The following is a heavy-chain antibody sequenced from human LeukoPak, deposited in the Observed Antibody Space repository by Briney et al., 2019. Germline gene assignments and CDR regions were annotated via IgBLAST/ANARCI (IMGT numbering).Heavy chain of an antibody. CDR1: GGSISSGGYY. J-gene: IGHJ5*02. CDR3: ASAPKVVPAAKIWFDP. D-gene: IGHD2-2*01. V-gene: IGHV4-30-2*01. Sequence: SETLSLTCTVSGGSISSGGYYWSWIRQPPGKGLEWIGYIYHSGSTYYNPSLKSRVTISVDRSKNQFSLKLSSVTAADTAVYYCASAPKVVPAAKIWFDPWGQGTLVTVSS. CDR2: IYHSGST.